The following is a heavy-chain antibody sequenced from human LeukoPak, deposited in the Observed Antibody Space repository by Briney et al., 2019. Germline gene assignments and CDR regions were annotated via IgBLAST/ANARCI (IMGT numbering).Heavy chain of an antibody. CDR3: ARGVRIMIFGVVIRERGYFDY. Sequence: SETLSLTCAVYGGSFSGYYWSWIRQPPGKGLEWIGEINHSGSTNYNPSLKSRVTISVDTSKNQFSLKLSSVTAADTAVYYCARGVRIMIFGVVIRERGYFDYWGQGTLVTVSS. D-gene: IGHD3-3*01. CDR1: GGSFSGYY. CDR2: INHSGST. J-gene: IGHJ4*02. V-gene: IGHV4-34*01.